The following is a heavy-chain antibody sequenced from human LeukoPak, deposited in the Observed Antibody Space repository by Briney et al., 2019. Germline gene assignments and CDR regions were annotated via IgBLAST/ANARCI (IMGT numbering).Heavy chain of an antibody. CDR1: GGTFSSYA. V-gene: IGHV1-69*13. Sequence: SVKVSCKASGGTFSSYAISWVRQAPGQGLEWMGGIIPIFGTANYAQKFQGRVTITADESTSTAYMELSSLRSEDTAVYYCARDGGKHYDSSGYWDYYYGMDVWGRGTTVTVSS. CDR3: ARDGGKHYDSSGYWDYYYGMDV. D-gene: IGHD3-22*01. CDR2: IIPIFGTA. J-gene: IGHJ6*02.